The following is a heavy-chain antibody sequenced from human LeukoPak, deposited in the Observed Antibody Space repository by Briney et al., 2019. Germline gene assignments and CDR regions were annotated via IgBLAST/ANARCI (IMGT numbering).Heavy chain of an antibody. J-gene: IGHJ4*02. CDR1: GGSISSYY. CDR2: IYYSGST. CDR3: ARRRAVPRFYYFDY. D-gene: IGHD6-19*01. V-gene: IGHV4-59*08. Sequence: ETLSLTCTVSGGSISSYYWTWLRQPPGKGLEWIGYIYYSGSTNYNPSLKSRVTISVDTSKNQFSLKLSSLTAADTAVYYCARRRAVPRFYYFDYCRQGTLVTVSS.